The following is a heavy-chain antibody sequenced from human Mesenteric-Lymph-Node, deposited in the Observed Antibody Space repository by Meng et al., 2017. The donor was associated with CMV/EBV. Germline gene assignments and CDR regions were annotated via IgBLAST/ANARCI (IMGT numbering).Heavy chain of an antibody. J-gene: IGHJ4*02. D-gene: IGHD6-13*01. CDR2: TYYRSKWYN. CDR3: ARDRWAAGPFDY. Sequence: GDSVSSNSAAWNWMRQSPSRGLEWLGRTYYRSKWYNDYAVSVKSRITINPDTSKNQFSLQLNSVTPEDTAVYYCARDRWAAGPFDYWGQGTLVTVSS. CDR1: GDSVSSNSAA. V-gene: IGHV6-1*01.